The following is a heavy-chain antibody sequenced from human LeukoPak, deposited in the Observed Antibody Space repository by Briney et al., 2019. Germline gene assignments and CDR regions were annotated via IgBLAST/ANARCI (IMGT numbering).Heavy chain of an antibody. D-gene: IGHD6-13*01. CDR2: IIPIFGTA. CDR1: GGTFSSYA. V-gene: IGHV1-69*13. Sequence: SVKVSCKASGGTFSSYAISWVRQAPGQGLEWMGGIIPIFGTANYAQKFQGRVTITADESTSTAYMELSSLRSKDTAVYYCARVSSSWYDPYYWGQGTLVTVSS. J-gene: IGHJ4*02. CDR3: ARVSSSWYDPYY.